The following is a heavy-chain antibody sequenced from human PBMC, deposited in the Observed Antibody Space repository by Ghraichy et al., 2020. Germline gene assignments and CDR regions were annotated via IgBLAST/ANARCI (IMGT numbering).Heavy chain of an antibody. Sequence: SETLSLTCAVYGGSFSGYYWSWIRQPPGKGLEWIGEINHSGSTNYNPSLKSRVTISVDTSKNQFSLKLSSVTAADTAVYYCARGEYYYGSGSYYRHFDYWGQGTLVTVSS. D-gene: IGHD3-10*01. CDR2: INHSGST. CDR3: ARGEYYYGSGSYYRHFDY. CDR1: GGSFSGYY. J-gene: IGHJ4*02. V-gene: IGHV4-34*01.